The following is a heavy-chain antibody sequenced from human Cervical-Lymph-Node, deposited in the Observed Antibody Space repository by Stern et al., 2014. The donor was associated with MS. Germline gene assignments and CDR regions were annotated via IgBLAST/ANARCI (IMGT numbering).Heavy chain of an antibody. V-gene: IGHV3-74*01. J-gene: IGHJ4*02. CDR1: GFNFSSYW. CDR2: INRDGSDT. CDR3: ARGVGDY. Sequence: EVQLVESGGGLVQPGGSLRLSCAASGFNFSSYWMPWVRQFREKGLFWVSQINRDGSDTSYADSVKGRFSISRDNIRNMLYLRMTSLRAEDTAVYYCARGVGDYWGQGARVTVSS. D-gene: IGHD3-16*01.